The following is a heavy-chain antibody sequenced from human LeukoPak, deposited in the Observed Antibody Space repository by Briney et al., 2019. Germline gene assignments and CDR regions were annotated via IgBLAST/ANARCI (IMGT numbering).Heavy chain of an antibody. J-gene: IGHJ4*02. CDR2: IYLGDSDV. Sequence: GESLQISFQGSGNSITNSWIGWVRQMPGKGLEWMGIIYLGDSDVRYSPSFQGQVTISADKSISSAYLQWSSLKVSDTAMYYCARHGGRYSHSIDSWGQGTLVTVSS. V-gene: IGHV5-51*01. CDR1: GNSITNSW. CDR3: ARHGGRYSHSIDS. D-gene: IGHD1-26*01.